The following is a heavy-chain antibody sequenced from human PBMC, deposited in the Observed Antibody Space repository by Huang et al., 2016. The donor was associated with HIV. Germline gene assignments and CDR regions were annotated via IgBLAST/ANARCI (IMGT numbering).Heavy chain of an antibody. Sequence: QVHLVQSGAEVKKPGASVKVSCKASGYTFPNYDINWVRQAPGRGLEWMGWMNPNTGNTGVAQSFQGRVTMTRKTSRTTAYMELTSLTSEDTAVYYCARSAYGDLDYWGLGTLVIVSS. CDR3: ARSAYGDLDY. CDR1: GYTFPNYD. D-gene: IGHD4-17*01. CDR2: MNPNTGNT. J-gene: IGHJ4*02. V-gene: IGHV1-8*02.